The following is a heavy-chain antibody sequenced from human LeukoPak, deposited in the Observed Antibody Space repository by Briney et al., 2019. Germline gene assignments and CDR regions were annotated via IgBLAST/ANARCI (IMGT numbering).Heavy chain of an antibody. D-gene: IGHD6-19*01. V-gene: IGHV4-34*01. Sequence: SETLSLTCAVYGGSFSGYYWRWIRQPPGKGLEWIGEINHSGSTNYNPSLKSRVTISVDTSKNQFSLKLSSVTAADTAVYYCARGIAVAKIYYYYYYMDVWGKGTTVTVSS. CDR3: ARGIAVAKIYYYYYYMDV. CDR2: INHSGST. J-gene: IGHJ6*03. CDR1: GGSFSGYY.